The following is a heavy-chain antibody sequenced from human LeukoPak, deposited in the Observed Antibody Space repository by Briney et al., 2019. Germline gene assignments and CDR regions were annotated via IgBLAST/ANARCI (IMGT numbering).Heavy chain of an antibody. V-gene: IGHV3-23*01. CDR3: AKKPPGQVVTRRANYFDY. CDR1: GFTFSSYA. CDR2: ISGSGGST. D-gene: IGHD3-22*01. Sequence: GGSLRLSCAASGFTFSSYAMSWVRQAPGKGLEWVSAISGSGGSTYYADSVKGRFTISRDNSKNTLYPQMNSLRAEDTAVYYCAKKPPGQVVTRRANYFDYWGQGTLVTVSS. J-gene: IGHJ4*02.